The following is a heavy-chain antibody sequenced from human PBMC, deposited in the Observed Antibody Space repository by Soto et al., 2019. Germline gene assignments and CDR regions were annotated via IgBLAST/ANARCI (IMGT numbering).Heavy chain of an antibody. V-gene: IGHV3-73*01. D-gene: IGHD3-22*01. CDR2: IGNKGENYVT. J-gene: IGHJ4*02. CDR1: GNTFTNSW. Sequence: GESLKISCQASGNTFTNSWVGWVRQASGKGLEWVGRIGNKGENYVTTYGASVKGRFTISRDNSKNTLYLQMNSLRAEDTAVYYCAKESGDYYDSSGNDYWGQGTLVTVSS. CDR3: AKESGDYYDSSGNDY.